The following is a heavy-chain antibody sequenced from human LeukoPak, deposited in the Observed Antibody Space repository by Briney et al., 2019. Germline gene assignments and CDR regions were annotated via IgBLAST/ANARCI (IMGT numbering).Heavy chain of an antibody. J-gene: IGHJ4*02. CDR3: ARGTLYSGWSYYFDY. D-gene: IGHD6-19*01. V-gene: IGHV4-39*07. CDR1: GGSISLGYYY. Sequence: PSETLSLTCSVSGGSISLGYYYWGWIRQPPGKALGWVGSVYYSGTTSYNPSLKSRVTISVDMSKNHFSLRLSSVTAADTAMYYCARGTLYSGWSYYFDYWGQGSQVTVSS. CDR2: VYYSGTT.